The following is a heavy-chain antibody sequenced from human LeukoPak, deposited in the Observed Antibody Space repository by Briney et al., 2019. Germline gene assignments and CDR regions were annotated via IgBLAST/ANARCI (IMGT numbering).Heavy chain of an antibody. V-gene: IGHV1-24*01. D-gene: IGHD4-17*01. Sequence: ASVKVSCKVSGYTLTELSMHWVRQAPGKGLEWMGGFDPEDGETIYAQKFQGRVTVTEDTSTDTAYMELSSLRSEDTAVYYCATGVFYGDSPYFDYWGQGTLVTVSS. CDR2: FDPEDGET. CDR3: ATGVFYGDSPYFDY. J-gene: IGHJ4*02. CDR1: GYTLTELS.